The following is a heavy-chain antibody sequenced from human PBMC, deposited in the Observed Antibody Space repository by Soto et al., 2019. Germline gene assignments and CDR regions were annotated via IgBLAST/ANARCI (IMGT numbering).Heavy chain of an antibody. D-gene: IGHD3-3*01. Sequence: QVQLVESGGGVVQPGRSLRLSCAASGFTFSSYGMHWVRQAPGKGLEWVAVISYDGSNKYYADSVKGRFTISRDNSKNTRYLRMNSLRAEDTAVYYCAKGLVGSGYRAFDIWGQGTMVTVSS. V-gene: IGHV3-30*18. CDR2: ISYDGSNK. CDR3: AKGLVGSGYRAFDI. J-gene: IGHJ3*02. CDR1: GFTFSSYG.